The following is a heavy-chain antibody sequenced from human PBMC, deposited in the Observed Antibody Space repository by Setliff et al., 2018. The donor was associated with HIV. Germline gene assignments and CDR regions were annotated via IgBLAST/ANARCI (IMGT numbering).Heavy chain of an antibody. D-gene: IGHD3-3*01. V-gene: IGHV1-2*02. J-gene: IGHJ4*02. CDR1: RYTFTAHH. CDR2: INVNNDAT. Sequence: RASVKVSCKSSRYTFTAHHIHWVRQAPGQGLEWMGWINVNNDATNYAQKFQGRVSMTRDTSISTAYMELRSLTSDGTAVYYCARNIDMHYDFWSAYDYWGQGALVTVSS. CDR3: ARNIDMHYDFWSAYDY.